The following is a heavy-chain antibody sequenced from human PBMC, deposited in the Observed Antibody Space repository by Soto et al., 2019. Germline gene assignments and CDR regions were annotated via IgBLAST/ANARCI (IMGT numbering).Heavy chain of an antibody. CDR2: INHSGST. CDR1: GGPFSDYY. D-gene: IGHD6-13*01. J-gene: IGHJ4*02. V-gene: IGHV4-34*01. CDR3: ARAAGTFDY. Sequence: QVQLQQWGAGLLKPSETLSLTCAVYGGPFSDYYWSWIRQPPGKGLAWIGEINHSGSTNYNPSLKRRVAISVDTSKNQFSLKLTSVTAADTAVYYCARAAGTFDYWGQGTLVTVSS.